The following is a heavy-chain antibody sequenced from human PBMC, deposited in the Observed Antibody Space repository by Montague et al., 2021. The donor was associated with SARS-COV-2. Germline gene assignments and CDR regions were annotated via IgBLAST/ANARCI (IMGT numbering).Heavy chain of an antibody. CDR1: GGSISNYY. D-gene: IGHD6-19*01. Sequence: LSLMCTVSGGSISNYYWSWIRQSPGRGLEWIGYVYFTGKTNYNPSLKSRVTISVDTSKNQFSLRLTSVIAADSAVYYCARGDNYTSGWHPSGVLDYWGQGAPVIVSS. V-gene: IGHV4-59*13. CDR3: ARGDNYTSGWHPSGVLDY. J-gene: IGHJ4*02. CDR2: VYFTGKT.